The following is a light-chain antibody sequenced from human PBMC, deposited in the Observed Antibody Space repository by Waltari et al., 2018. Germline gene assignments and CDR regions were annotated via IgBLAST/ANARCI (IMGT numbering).Light chain of an antibody. Sequence: QSALTQPASVSGSPGQSITISCTGTSSDVGSYNLVSWYQQHPGKAPKLMIYEDTKRPSGVSDRSSGSKSGNTASLTIAGLQAEDEADYYCCSYAGSSPHVVFGGGTKLTVL. J-gene: IGLJ2*01. CDR1: SSDVGSYNL. CDR3: CSYAGSSPHVV. V-gene: IGLV2-23*01. CDR2: EDT.